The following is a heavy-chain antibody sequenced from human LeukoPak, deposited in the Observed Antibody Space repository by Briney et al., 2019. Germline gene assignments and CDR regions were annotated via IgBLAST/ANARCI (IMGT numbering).Heavy chain of an antibody. CDR1: GFTFSSYA. D-gene: IGHD6-13*01. J-gene: IGHJ4*02. V-gene: IGHV3-30-3*01. CDR3: ARGYSSSWPAG. Sequence: PGGSLRLSCAASGFTFSSYAMHWVRQAPGKGLEWVAVISYDGSNKYYADSVKGRFTISRDNSKNTLYLQMNSLRAEDTAVYYCARGYSSSWPAGWGQGTLVTVSS. CDR2: ISYDGSNK.